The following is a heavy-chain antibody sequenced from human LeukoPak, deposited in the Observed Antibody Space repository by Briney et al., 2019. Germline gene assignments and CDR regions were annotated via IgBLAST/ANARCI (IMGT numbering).Heavy chain of an antibody. J-gene: IGHJ3*02. Sequence: GASVKVSCKASGYSFTSYGITWVRQAPGQGLEWMGWINPYNGNTNYAQKLQGRVTMTTDTSTSTAYMDLRSLRSDDTAVYYCAREEGAPIAAANIWGLGTKVTVSS. CDR1: GYSFTSYG. D-gene: IGHD6-13*01. V-gene: IGHV1-18*01. CDR3: AREEGAPIAAANI. CDR2: INPYNGNT.